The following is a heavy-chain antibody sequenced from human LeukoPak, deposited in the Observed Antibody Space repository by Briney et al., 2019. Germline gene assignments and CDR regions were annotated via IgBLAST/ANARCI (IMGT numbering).Heavy chain of an antibody. V-gene: IGHV3-15*01. CDR3: VTRVKSTGDY. CDR2: IKTKTDGGTT. J-gene: IGHJ4*02. Sequence: GGSLRLSCEASGFTFSNVWMNLVRQAPGKGLEWIGRIKTKTDGGTTEYAAPVKGRFTISRDDSKNTVYLQMNSLKTEDTALYYCVTRVKSTGDYWGQGTLVTVSS. D-gene: IGHD1-1*01. CDR1: GFTFSNVW.